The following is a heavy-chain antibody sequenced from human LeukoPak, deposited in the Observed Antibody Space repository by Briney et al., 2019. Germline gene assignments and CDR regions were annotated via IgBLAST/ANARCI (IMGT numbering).Heavy chain of an antibody. D-gene: IGHD6-19*01. CDR3: AKDTGYSSGWYDY. Sequence: GGSLRPSCAASGFTFDDYAMHWVRQAPGKGLEWVSGISWNSGSIGYADSVKGRFTISRDNAKNSLYLQMNSLRAEDTALYYCAKDTGYSSGWYDYWGQGTLVTVSS. CDR2: ISWNSGSI. J-gene: IGHJ4*02. CDR1: GFTFDDYA. V-gene: IGHV3-9*01.